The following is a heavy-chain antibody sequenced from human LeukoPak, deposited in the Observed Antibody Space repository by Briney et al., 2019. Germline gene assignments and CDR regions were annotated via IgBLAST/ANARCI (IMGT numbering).Heavy chain of an antibody. CDR1: GYTFTSYG. V-gene: IGHV1-18*04. Sequence: ASVKVFCKASGYTFTSYGISWVRQAPGQGLEWMGWISPYNHNTKYAQKVQGRVTMTTDTSTSTAYMDLRSLRSDDTAVYYCARVLRYFDWSDYWGQGTLVTVSS. CDR3: ARVLRYFDWSDY. D-gene: IGHD3-9*01. CDR2: ISPYNHNT. J-gene: IGHJ4*02.